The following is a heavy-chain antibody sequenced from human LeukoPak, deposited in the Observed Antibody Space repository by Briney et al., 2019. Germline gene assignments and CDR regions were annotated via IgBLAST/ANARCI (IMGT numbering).Heavy chain of an antibody. V-gene: IGHV3-49*03. Sequence: PGRSLRLSCTASGFTFGDYAMSWFRQAPGKGLEWVGFIRSKAYGGTTEYAASVKGRFTISRDDSKSIAYLQMNSLKTEDTAVYYCTRVGGWEPLAFDYWGQGTLVTVSS. CDR3: TRVGGWEPLAFDY. CDR1: GFTFGDYA. CDR2: IRSKAYGGTT. D-gene: IGHD1-26*01. J-gene: IGHJ4*02.